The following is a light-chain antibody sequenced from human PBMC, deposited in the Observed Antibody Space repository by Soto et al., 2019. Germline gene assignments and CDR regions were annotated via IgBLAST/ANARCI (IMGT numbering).Light chain of an antibody. CDR2: GNK. J-gene: IGLJ1*01. CDR3: QSYDSSLSVSYV. CDR1: SSNIGAGYD. V-gene: IGLV1-40*01. Sequence: QSVLTQPPSVSGAPGQMVTMSCTGSSSNIGAGYDVHWYQQRPGTAPKLLIYGNKNRPSGVPDRFSGSKSGTSASLAITGLQAEDEADYYFQSYDSSLSVSYVFGTGTKITVL.